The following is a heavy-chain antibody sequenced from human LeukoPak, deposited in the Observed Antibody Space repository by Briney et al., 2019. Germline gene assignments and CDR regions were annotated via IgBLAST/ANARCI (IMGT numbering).Heavy chain of an antibody. CDR2: ISAYNGNT. J-gene: IGHJ5*02. CDR1: GYTFTSYG. V-gene: IGHV1-18*03. Sequence: GASVKVSCKASGYTFTSYGISWVRQAPGQGLEWMGWISAYNGNTNYAQKLQGRVTMTTDTSTSTAYMELRSLRSDDMAVYYCARASLGYCSGGSCYISPWGQGTLVTVSS. D-gene: IGHD2-15*01. CDR3: ARASLGYCSGGSCYISP.